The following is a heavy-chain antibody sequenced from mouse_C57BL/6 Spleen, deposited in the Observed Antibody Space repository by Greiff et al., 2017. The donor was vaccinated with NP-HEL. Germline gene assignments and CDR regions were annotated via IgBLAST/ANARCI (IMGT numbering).Heavy chain of an antibody. D-gene: IGHD4-1*01. J-gene: IGHJ3*01. CDR1: GFTFSSYA. CDR3: TRDGNNGWDEAY. Sequence: EVQLQESGEGLVKPGGSLKLSCAASGFTFSSYAMSWVRQTPEKRLEWVAYISSGGDYIYYADTVKGRFTISRDNARNTLYLQMSSLKSEDTAMYYCTRDGNNGWDEAYWGQGTLVTVSA. CDR2: ISSGGDYI. V-gene: IGHV5-9-1*02.